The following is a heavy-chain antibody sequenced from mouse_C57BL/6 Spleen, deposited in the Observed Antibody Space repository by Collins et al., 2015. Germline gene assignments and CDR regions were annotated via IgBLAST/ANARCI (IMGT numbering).Heavy chain of an antibody. Sequence: QVQLQQPGAELVKPGASVKLSCKASGYTFTSYWMHWVKQRPGQGLEWIGMIHPNSGSTNYNEKFKSTATLTVDRSSSAAYMQLSSLTSEDSAVYYCARYGDSYYFDYWGQGTTLTVSS. V-gene: IGHV1-64*01. CDR2: IHPNSGST. CDR1: GYTFTSYW. D-gene: IGHD2-13*01. CDR3: ARYGDSYYFDY. J-gene: IGHJ2*01.